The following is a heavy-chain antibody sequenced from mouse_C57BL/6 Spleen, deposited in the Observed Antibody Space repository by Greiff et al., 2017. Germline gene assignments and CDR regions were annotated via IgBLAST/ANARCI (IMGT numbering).Heavy chain of an antibody. CDR2: ISDGGSYT. J-gene: IGHJ2*01. CDR3: ARDKRENFDY. V-gene: IGHV5-4*01. Sequence: EVKLVESGGGLVKPGGSLKLSCAASGFTFSSYAMSWVRQTPEKRLEWVATISDGGSYTYYPDNVKGRFTISRDNAKNNLYLQMSHLKSEDTAMYYCARDKRENFDYWGQGTTLTVSS. CDR1: GFTFSSYA.